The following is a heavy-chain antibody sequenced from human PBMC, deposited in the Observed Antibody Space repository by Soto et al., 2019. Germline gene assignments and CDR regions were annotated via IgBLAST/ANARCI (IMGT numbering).Heavy chain of an antibody. J-gene: IGHJ5*02. CDR1: GFTFSSYD. Sequence: EVQLVESGGGLVQPGGSLRLSCAASGFTFSSYDMHWVRQATGKGLEWVSAIGTAGDTYYPGSVKGRFTISRENAKNSLYLQMNSLRAADTAVYYCARGSGDPLAFNWFDPWGQGTLVTVSS. D-gene: IGHD2-21*02. V-gene: IGHV3-13*01. CDR2: IGTAGDT. CDR3: ARGSGDPLAFNWFDP.